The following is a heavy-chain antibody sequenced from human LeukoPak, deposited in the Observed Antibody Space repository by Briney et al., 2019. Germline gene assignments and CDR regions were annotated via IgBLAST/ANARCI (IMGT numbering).Heavy chain of an antibody. V-gene: IGHV4-34*01. Sequence: MTSETLSLTCTVSGGSISNHYWSWIRQPPGKGLEWIGEINHSGSTNYNQSLKSRVTISIHTSKNQFSLRMSSLTAADTAVYYCTRTTERGYSYAYYYTYSLDVWGKGATVTISS. D-gene: IGHD5-18*01. CDR3: TRTTERGYSYAYYYTYSLDV. CDR1: GGSISNHY. CDR2: INHSGST. J-gene: IGHJ6*03.